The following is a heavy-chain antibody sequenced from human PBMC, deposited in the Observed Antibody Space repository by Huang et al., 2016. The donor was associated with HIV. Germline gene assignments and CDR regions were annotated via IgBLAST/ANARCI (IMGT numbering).Heavy chain of an antibody. CDR2: INHNGKS. Sequence: QVQLKQWGAGLLKPSETLSLTCAVYGGGFRCSSWTWIRQFPEKGLEGIGYINHNGKSMYNPSRRARVTIATDTSKNHFSLHLTSVTAADTALYYCARGFNYYASDNLGVYYFDSWGLGTLVTVSP. CDR3: ARGFNYYASDNLGVYYFDS. V-gene: IGHV4-34*02. D-gene: IGHD3-10*01. CDR1: GGGFRCSS. J-gene: IGHJ4*02.